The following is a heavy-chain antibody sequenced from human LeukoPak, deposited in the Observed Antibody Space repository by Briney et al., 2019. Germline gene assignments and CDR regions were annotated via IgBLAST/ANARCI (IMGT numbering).Heavy chain of an antibody. J-gene: IGHJ4*02. CDR3: AIDGIYDF. Sequence: GGSLRLSCAASRFTFSTYSMHWVSQAPGKGLEWVSSIRSGGTYINYADSVKGRFTISRDDAKNSLYLQMNSLRAEDTAVYYCAIDGIYDFWGQGTLVTVSS. CDR1: RFTFSTYS. V-gene: IGHV3-21*01. CDR2: IRSGGTYI.